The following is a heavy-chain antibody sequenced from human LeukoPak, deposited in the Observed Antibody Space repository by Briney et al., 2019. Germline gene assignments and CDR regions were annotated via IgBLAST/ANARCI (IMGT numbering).Heavy chain of an antibody. CDR1: GFTFSRYG. CDR3: ARWVVVAADGMDV. Sequence: PGRSLRLSCAASGFTFSRYGMHWVRQAPGKGLEWVSSISSSSSYIYYADSVKGRFTISRDNAKNSLYLQMNSLRAEDTAVYYCARWVVVAADGMDVWGQGTTVTVSS. CDR2: ISSSSSYI. V-gene: IGHV3-21*01. J-gene: IGHJ6*02. D-gene: IGHD2-15*01.